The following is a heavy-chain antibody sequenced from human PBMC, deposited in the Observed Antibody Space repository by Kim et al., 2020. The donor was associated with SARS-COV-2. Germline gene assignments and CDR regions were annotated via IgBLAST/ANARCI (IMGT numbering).Heavy chain of an antibody. Sequence: GGSLRLSCAASGFTFSAYAMLWVRQAPGKGPEWVAVISSDGSYKFYADSVKGRFTISRDSSKNTLYLQMNSLRAEDTAVYYCARPGVVGPTYWVDPWGQGTLVTVSS. CDR2: ISSDGSYK. CDR3: ARPGVVGPTYWVDP. CDR1: GFTFSAYA. J-gene: IGHJ5*02. D-gene: IGHD1-26*01. V-gene: IGHV3-30*14.